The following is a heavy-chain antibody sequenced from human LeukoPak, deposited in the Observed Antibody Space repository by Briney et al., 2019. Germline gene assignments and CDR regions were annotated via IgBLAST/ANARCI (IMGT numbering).Heavy chain of an antibody. CDR2: THHSGRT. CDR1: GCSISNDNW. V-gene: IGHV4-4*02. J-gene: IGHJ6*03. CDR3: EKNAYYCMDV. D-gene: IGHD2/OR15-2a*01. Sequence: AGTLSLTCAVSGCSISNDNWWRLVRPPPGEGLEWIGETHHSGRTSYNPSLKTRVTISIDKSKNQFSLKLNSVTAADTAIYYCEKNAYYCMDVWGKGPTVTVP.